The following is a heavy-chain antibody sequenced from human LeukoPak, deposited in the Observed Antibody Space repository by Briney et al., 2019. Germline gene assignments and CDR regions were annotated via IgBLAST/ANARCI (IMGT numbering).Heavy chain of an antibody. J-gene: IGHJ4*02. CDR2: MNPNSGNT. CDR1: GYTFTNFD. Sequence: ASVKVSCKASGYTFTNFDINWGRHATGQGLEWMGWMNPNSGNTGYAQKFQGRVTMTRNTSISTAYMELSSLRSEDTAVYYCARGLSRAAAVWNGYWGQGTLVTVSS. V-gene: IGHV1-8*02. D-gene: IGHD6-13*01. CDR3: ARGLSRAAAVWNGY.